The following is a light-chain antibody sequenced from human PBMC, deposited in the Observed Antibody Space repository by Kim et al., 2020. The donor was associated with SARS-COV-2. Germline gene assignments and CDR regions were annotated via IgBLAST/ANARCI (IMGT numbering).Light chain of an antibody. CDR3: CSYAGYSVV. CDR1: NSDIGTYNL. Sequence: PGQSITISCTGANSDIGTYNLVSWYQQRPGKAPKLMIYEVSKRPSGVSDRFSGSKSGNTASLTISGLQAEDEADYHCCSYAGYSVVFGGGTQLTVL. V-gene: IGLV2-23*02. CDR2: EVS. J-gene: IGLJ2*01.